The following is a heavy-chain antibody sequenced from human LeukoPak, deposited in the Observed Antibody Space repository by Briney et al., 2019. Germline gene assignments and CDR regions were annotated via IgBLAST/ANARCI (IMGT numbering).Heavy chain of an antibody. D-gene: IGHD4/OR15-4a*01. CDR2: IYGSGST. CDR1: SGSIRSYY. V-gene: IGHV4-59*12. Sequence: PSETLSLTCTVSSGSIRSYYWSWIRQPPGKGLEWIGYIYGSGSTNFNPSLKSRVTMSVDTSKNQISLKLSFVTAADTAMYYCARSTMVKTATGWFDPWGQGTLVTVSS. J-gene: IGHJ5*02. CDR3: ARSTMVKTATGWFDP.